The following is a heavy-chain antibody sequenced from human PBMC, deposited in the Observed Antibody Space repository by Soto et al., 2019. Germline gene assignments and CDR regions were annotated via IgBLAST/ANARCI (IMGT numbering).Heavy chain of an antibody. Sequence: QVQLQESGPGLVKPSETLSLSCNVSGGSISGHYWSWVRQTPGKGLEWIGYIYYSGSTNYNPSLKRRVTISVDTSKSHFSLRLPSVTAADTAVYYCARGPYYDLIWNYYYMDVWGKGTPVTVSS. D-gene: IGHD3-16*01. J-gene: IGHJ6*03. CDR2: IYYSGST. CDR1: GGSISGHY. V-gene: IGHV4-59*08. CDR3: ARGPYYDLIWNYYYMDV.